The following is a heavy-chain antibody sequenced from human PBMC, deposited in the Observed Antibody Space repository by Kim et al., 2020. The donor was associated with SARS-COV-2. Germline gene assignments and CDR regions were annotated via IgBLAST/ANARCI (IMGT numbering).Heavy chain of an antibody. CDR1: GFSLSTSGVG. Sequence: SGPTLVKPTQTLTLTCTFSGFSLSTSGVGVGWIRQPPGKALEWLALIYWDDDKRYSPSLKSRLTITKDTSKNQVVLTMTNMDPVDTATYYCAHIGQILCGGSCFSPFDYWGQGTLVTVSS. CDR3: AHIGQILCGGSCFSPFDY. J-gene: IGHJ4*02. D-gene: IGHD2-15*01. CDR2: IYWDDDK. V-gene: IGHV2-5*02.